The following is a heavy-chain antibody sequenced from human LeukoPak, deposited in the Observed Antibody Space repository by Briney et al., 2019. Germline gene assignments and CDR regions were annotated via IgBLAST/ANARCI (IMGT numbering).Heavy chain of an antibody. J-gene: IGHJ3*02. CDR3: ARLSGRYDSSGLDAFDI. CDR1: GYSFTSYW. V-gene: IGHV5-51*01. Sequence: GESLKISCKGSGYSFTSYWIGWVRQMPGKGLEWMGIIYPGDSDTRYSPSFQGQVTISADKSISTAYLQWSSLKASDTAMYYCARLSGRYDSSGLDAFDIWGQGTMVTVSS. CDR2: IYPGDSDT. D-gene: IGHD3-22*01.